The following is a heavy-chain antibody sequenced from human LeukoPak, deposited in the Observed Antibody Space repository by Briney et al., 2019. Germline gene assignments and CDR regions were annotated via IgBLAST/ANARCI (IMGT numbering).Heavy chain of an antibody. CDR2: THAGNGDT. CDR3: ARDYGSGPDYYMDV. J-gene: IGHJ6*03. CDR1: GYIFTNYV. D-gene: IGHD3-10*01. Sequence: GASVKVSCKASGYIFTNYVVHWVRQAPGQRPEWMGCTHAGNGDTKYSHEFQGRVSITRDTSANTVFMELRRLRSEDMAVYYCARDYGSGPDYYMDVWGKGTTVTVSS. V-gene: IGHV1-3*02.